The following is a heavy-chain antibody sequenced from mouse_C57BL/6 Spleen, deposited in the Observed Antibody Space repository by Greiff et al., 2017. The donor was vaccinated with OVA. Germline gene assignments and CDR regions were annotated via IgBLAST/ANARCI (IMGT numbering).Heavy chain of an antibody. CDR1: GYTFTDYN. D-gene: IGHD2-4*01. J-gene: IGHJ1*03. Sequence: VQLKESGPELVKPGASVKIPCKASGYTFTDYNMDWVKQSHGKSLEWIGDINPNNGGTIYNQKFKGKATLTVDKSSSTAYMELRSLTSEDTAVYYCARRYYDPYFDVWGTGTTVTVSS. CDR3: ARRYYDPYFDV. V-gene: IGHV1-18*01. CDR2: INPNNGGT.